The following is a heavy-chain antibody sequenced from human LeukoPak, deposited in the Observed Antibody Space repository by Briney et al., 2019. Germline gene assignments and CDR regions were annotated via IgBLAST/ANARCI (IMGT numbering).Heavy chain of an antibody. Sequence: PSQTLSLTCTVSGGSISSGGYYWSWIRQHPGKGLEWIGYIYYSGSTYYNPSLKSRVTISVDTSKNQFSLKLSSVTAADTAVYFCARPRTSDYGDPDAFDIWGQGTMVTVSS. J-gene: IGHJ3*02. D-gene: IGHD4-17*01. V-gene: IGHV4-31*03. CDR1: GGSISSGGYY. CDR3: ARPRTSDYGDPDAFDI. CDR2: IYYSGST.